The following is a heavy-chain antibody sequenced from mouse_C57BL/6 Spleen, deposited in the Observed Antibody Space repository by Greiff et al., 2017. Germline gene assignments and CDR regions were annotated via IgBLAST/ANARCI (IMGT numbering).Heavy chain of an antibody. Sequence: EVHLVESGPGMVKPSQSLSLTCTVTGYSITSGYDWHWIRHFPGNKLEWMGYISYSGSTNYNPSLKSRISITHDTSKNHFFLKLNSVTTEDTATYYCAREGNRYWYFDVWGTGTTVTVSS. J-gene: IGHJ1*03. D-gene: IGHD2-1*01. CDR3: AREGNRYWYFDV. CDR1: GYSITSGYD. V-gene: IGHV3-1*01. CDR2: ISYSGST.